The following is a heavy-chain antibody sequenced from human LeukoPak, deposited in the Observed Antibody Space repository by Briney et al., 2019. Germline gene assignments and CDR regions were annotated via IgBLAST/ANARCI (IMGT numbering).Heavy chain of an antibody. CDR3: AREDAGGTYSFDY. CDR2: IYTCGIT. V-gene: IGHV3-66*01. J-gene: IGHJ4*02. D-gene: IGHD1-26*01. Sequence: PAGSLRLSCAVSGFSVSSNFMSWVRQGPGQGTEWVSVIYTCGITYYADSVRGRFTISRDNSKNTLYLQMDSLTAEDTAVYYCAREDAGGTYSFDYWGQGTLVTVSS. CDR1: GFSVSSNF.